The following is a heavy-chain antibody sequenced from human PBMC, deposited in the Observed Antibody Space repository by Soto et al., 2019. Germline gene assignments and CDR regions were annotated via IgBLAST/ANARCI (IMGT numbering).Heavy chain of an antibody. CDR1: GGSISSGGYY. J-gene: IGHJ6*02. CDR2: IYYSGST. D-gene: IGHD3-9*01. CDR3: ASSYFDWSYYYYGMDV. V-gene: IGHV4-31*03. Sequence: QVQLQESGPGPVKPSQTLSLTCTVSGGSISSGGYYWSWIRQHPGKGLEWIGYIYYSGSTYYNPSLKSRVTISVDTSKNQFSLKLSSVTAADTSVYYCASSYFDWSYYYYGMDVWGQGTTVTVSS.